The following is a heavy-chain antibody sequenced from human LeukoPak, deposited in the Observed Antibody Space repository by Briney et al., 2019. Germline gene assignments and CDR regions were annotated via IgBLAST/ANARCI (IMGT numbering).Heavy chain of an antibody. CDR1: GYTFTSYA. J-gene: IGHJ4*02. D-gene: IGHD6-13*01. Sequence: ASVKVSCKASGYTFTSYAMHWVRQAPGQRLEWMGWINAGNGNTKYSQKFQGRVTITRDTSASTAYMELCSLRSEDTAVYYCARFGIAAAGNYYFDYWGQGTLVTVSS. CDR3: ARFGIAAAGNYYFDY. CDR2: INAGNGNT. V-gene: IGHV1-3*01.